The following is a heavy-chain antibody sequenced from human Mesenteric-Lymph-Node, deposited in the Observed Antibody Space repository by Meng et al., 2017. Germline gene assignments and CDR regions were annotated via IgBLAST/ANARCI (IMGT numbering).Heavy chain of an antibody. D-gene: IGHD6-19*01. CDR3: AKEKGTSGRAGWFGP. CDR2: ISDDGRGT. CDR1: GFTFSTAV. V-gene: IGHV3-30*01. J-gene: IGHJ5*02. Sequence: GGSLRLSCVTSGFTFSTAVMHWVRQAPGRGLEWLAGISDDGRGTYYADSVKGRFTISRDNSKNTVYMQVNSLRFDDAAVYYCAKEKGTSGRAGWFGPWGQGNLVNGAS.